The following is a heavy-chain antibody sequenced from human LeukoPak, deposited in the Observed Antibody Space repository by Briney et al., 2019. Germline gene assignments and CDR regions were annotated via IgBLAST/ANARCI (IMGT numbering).Heavy chain of an antibody. CDR3: ARAFAGMDV. J-gene: IGHJ6*02. CDR1: GGSINDYY. V-gene: IGHV4-59*01. CDR2: IFHIGST. D-gene: IGHD3-16*01. Sequence: SEALSLTCSVSGGSINDYYWVWIRQPPGKGLEWIGDIFHIGSTWYNPSLKTRVTISLEKSKNQFSLRLTSVTAADTATYYCARAFAGMDVWGRGTTVIVSS.